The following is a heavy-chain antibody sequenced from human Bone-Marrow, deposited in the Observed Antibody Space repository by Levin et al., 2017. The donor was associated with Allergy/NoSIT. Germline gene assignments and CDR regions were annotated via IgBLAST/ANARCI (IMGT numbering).Heavy chain of an antibody. CDR3: TREGETANWFDP. Sequence: PSETLSLTCTVSGGSITSASSYWTWIRQHPATGLEWLGYIDHSGSVYYNPSLKSRVSISADTSRNQFSLSLTSVTAADTAVYYCTREGETANWFDPWGPGTLVKVSS. J-gene: IGHJ5*02. D-gene: IGHD5-18*01. V-gene: IGHV4-31*03. CDR2: IDHSGSV. CDR1: GGSITSASSY.